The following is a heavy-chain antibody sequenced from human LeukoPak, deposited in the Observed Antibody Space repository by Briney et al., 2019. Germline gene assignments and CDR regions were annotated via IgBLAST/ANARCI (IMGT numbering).Heavy chain of an antibody. D-gene: IGHD2-2*01. CDR3: ARDSAAARTRPVLDY. J-gene: IGHJ4*02. V-gene: IGHV3-30*04. Sequence: GGSLRLSCAASGFTFSSYAMHWARQAPGKGLEWVAVISYDGSNKYYADSVKGRFTISRDNSKNTLYLQMNSLRAEDTAVYYCARDSAAARTRPVLDYWGQGTLVTVSS. CDR2: ISYDGSNK. CDR1: GFTFSSYA.